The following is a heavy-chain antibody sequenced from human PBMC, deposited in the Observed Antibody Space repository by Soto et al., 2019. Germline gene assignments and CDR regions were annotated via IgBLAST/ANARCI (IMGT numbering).Heavy chain of an antibody. CDR3: AKGDLSSSWYTLFDY. V-gene: IGHV3-23*01. CDR2: LTGSGGST. CDR1: GFTFSNFA. Sequence: EVQLLESGGGLVQPGGSLRLSCAASGFTFSNFAMAWARQAPGKGLEWVSSLTGSGGSTYYADSVKGRFTISRDNSKSTLCLQINSLRAEDTAVYYCAKGDLSSSWYTLFDYWGQGTLVTVSS. J-gene: IGHJ4*02. D-gene: IGHD6-13*01.